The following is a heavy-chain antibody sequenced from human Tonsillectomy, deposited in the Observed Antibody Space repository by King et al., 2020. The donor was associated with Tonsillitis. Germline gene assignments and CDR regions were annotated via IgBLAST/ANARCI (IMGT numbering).Heavy chain of an antibody. Sequence: VQLVESGGGLVQTGGSLRLSCAVSGLTFSRLSMSWVRQDPGKRMEWVSAISGRGRDTFYADSVKGRFTISREKFRNTLYLQSNSLTADDTAVYYCANYPYTAVVSDYWGQGTLVTVSS. V-gene: IGHV3-23*04. CDR1: GLTFSRLS. D-gene: IGHD5-18*01. J-gene: IGHJ4*02. CDR3: ANYPYTAVVSDY. CDR2: ISGRGRDT.